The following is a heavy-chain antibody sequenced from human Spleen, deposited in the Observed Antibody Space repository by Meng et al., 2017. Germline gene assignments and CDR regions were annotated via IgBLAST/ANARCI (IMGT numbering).Heavy chain of an antibody. CDR3: ARGPTTMAHDFDY. CDR1: GGSFSDYY. V-gene: IGHV4-34*01. J-gene: IGHJ4*02. CDR2: INHSGST. Sequence: QLQPWVARLLKPSEPPSLPCVVYGGSFSDYYWSWIRQPPGKGLEWIGEINHSGSTNYNPSLESRATISVDTSQNNLSLKLSSVTAADSAVYYCARGPTTMAHDFDYWGQGTLVTVSS. D-gene: IGHD4-11*01.